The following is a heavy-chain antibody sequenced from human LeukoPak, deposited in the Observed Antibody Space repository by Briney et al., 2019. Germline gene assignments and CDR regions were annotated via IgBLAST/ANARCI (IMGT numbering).Heavy chain of an antibody. CDR1: GGTFSSYA. J-gene: IGHJ4*02. V-gene: IGHV1-69*13. CDR2: IIPIFGTA. Sequence: SVKVPCKASGGTFSSYAISWVRQAPGQGLEWMGGIIPIFGTANYAQKFQGRVTITADESTSTAYMELSSLRSEDTAVYYCASSPPYCSGGSCYLFDYWGQGTLVTVSS. CDR3: ASSPPYCSGGSCYLFDY. D-gene: IGHD2-15*01.